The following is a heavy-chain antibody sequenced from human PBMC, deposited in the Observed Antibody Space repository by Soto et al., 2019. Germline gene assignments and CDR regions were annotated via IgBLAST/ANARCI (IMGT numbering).Heavy chain of an antibody. CDR1: GGSFSGYY. CDR3: ARAHPTRCGGGDCYSFDY. D-gene: IGHD2-21*01. CDR2: INHSGST. J-gene: IGHJ4*02. Sequence: SETLSLTCAVYGGSFSGYYWSWIRQPPGKGLEWIGEINHSGSTNYNPSLKSRVTISVDTSKNQFSLKLSSVTAADTAVYYCARAHPTRCGGGDCYSFDYWGQGTLVTVSS. V-gene: IGHV4-34*01.